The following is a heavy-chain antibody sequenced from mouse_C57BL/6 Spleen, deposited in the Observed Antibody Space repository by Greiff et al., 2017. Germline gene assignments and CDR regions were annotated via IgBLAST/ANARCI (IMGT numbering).Heavy chain of an antibody. CDR3: ARRGVWYCYDGAMDY. CDR1: GYTFTSYW. Sequence: QVQLQQPGAELVKPGASVKLSCKASGYTFTSYWMHWVKQRPGQGLEWIGMIHPNSGSTNYNEKFKSKATLTVDKSSSTAYMQLSSLTSEDSAVYYCARRGVWYCYDGAMDYWGQGTSVTVSS. V-gene: IGHV1-64*01. D-gene: IGHD2-12*01. CDR2: IHPNSGST. J-gene: IGHJ4*01.